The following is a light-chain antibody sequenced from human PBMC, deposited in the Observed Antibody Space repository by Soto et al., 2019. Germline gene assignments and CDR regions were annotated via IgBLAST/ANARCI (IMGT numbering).Light chain of an antibody. Sequence: DIQMTQSPSTLSASVGDRVTITCRASQSISHWLAWYQQKPGKAPNLLIYDASTLESGVPSRFSGSGSGTEFTLTICSLQPDDFATYYCQQYNNYSPTFVQGTKV. CDR2: DAS. V-gene: IGKV1-5*01. J-gene: IGKJ1*01. CDR3: QQYNNYSPT. CDR1: QSISHW.